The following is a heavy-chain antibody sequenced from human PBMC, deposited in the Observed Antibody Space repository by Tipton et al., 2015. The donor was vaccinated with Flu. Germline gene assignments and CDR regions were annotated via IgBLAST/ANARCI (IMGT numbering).Heavy chain of an antibody. Sequence: TLSLTCTVSGGSISTGGYYWIWIRQHPGKGLEWIAYTSYSGSTFYNPPLKSRVTTSLDTSKHQFSLKVSSVTAADTAVYYCARRGYGDYALIDYWGQGTLVTVSS. J-gene: IGHJ4*02. CDR3: ARRGYGDYALIDY. V-gene: IGHV4-31*03. CDR2: TSYSGST. D-gene: IGHD4-17*01. CDR1: GGSISTGGYY.